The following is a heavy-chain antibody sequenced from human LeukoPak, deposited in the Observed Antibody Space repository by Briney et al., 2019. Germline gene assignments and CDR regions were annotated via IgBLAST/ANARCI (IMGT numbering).Heavy chain of an antibody. J-gene: IGHJ4*02. D-gene: IGHD6-19*01. CDR3: AKAHSSGWYYFDY. CDR2: IYYSGST. V-gene: IGHV4-59*08. CDR1: GESISGFY. Sequence: PSETLSLTCTVSGESISGFYWNWIRQPPGKGLEWIGYIYYSGSTNYNPSLKSRVTISIDTSKNQFSLKLSSVTAADTAVYYCAKAHSSGWYYFDYWGQGTLVTVSS.